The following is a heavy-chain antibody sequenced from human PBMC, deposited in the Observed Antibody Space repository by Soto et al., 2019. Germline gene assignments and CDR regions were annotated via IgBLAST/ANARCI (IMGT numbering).Heavy chain of an antibody. Sequence: RGESLKISCKGSGYSFTSYWIGWVRQMPGKGLEWMGIIYPGDSDTRYSPSFQGQVTISADKSISTAYLQWSSLKASDTAMYYCARHSRYQLPPNYYYYCGMDVWGQGTTVTVSS. CDR1: GYSFTSYW. V-gene: IGHV5-51*01. J-gene: IGHJ6*02. D-gene: IGHD2-2*01. CDR3: ARHSRYQLPPNYYYYCGMDV. CDR2: IYPGDSDT.